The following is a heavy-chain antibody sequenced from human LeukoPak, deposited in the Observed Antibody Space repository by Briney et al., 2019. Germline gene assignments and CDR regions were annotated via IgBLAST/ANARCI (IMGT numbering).Heavy chain of an antibody. D-gene: IGHD3-22*01. CDR1: EFSVGSNY. Sequence: GGSLRLSCAASEFSVGSNYMTWVRQAPGKGLEWVSLIYSGGSTYYADSVKGRFTISRDNSKNTLYLQMNSLRAEDTAVYYCAKDPVVTGEFDYWGQGTLVTVSS. CDR2: IYSGGST. CDR3: AKDPVVTGEFDY. V-gene: IGHV3-66*01. J-gene: IGHJ4*02.